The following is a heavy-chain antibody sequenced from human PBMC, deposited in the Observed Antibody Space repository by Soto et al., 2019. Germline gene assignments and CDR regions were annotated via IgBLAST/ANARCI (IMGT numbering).Heavy chain of an antibody. V-gene: IGHV3-23*01. D-gene: IGHD1-1*01. CDR1: RLSLISYA. J-gene: IGHJ5*02. CDR2: FSGSGGST. CDR3: AKDEVQLETNWFDP. Sequence: HPGVYLRLPRSSSRLSLISYAMSLFRHSTGTGLVWVAAFSGSGGSTYYADSVKGRFTISRDNSKNTLYVQMNSLRAEDTAVYYCAKDEVQLETNWFDPWGQGNLVNGSA.